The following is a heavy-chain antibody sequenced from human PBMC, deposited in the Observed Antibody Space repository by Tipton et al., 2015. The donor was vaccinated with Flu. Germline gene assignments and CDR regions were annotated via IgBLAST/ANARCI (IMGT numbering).Heavy chain of an antibody. CDR1: GFTFSNYV. CDR3: RFSAAEGVDY. Sequence: SLRLSCAASGFTFSNYVMTWVRQAPGKGLEWVSGISGSSIYTYYADSVKGRFTISRDNSRNTMYLQMNSLRAEDTAVYHCRFSAAEGVDYWGQGTLATVSS. V-gene: IGHV3-23*01. D-gene: IGHD1-26*01. J-gene: IGHJ4*02. CDR2: ISGSSIYT.